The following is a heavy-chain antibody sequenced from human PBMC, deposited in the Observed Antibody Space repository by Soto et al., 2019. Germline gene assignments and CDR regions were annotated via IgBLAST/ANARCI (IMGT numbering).Heavy chain of an antibody. CDR3: AKASPIAARQIYWYFDL. CDR1: GFTFSSYA. D-gene: IGHD6-6*01. V-gene: IGHV3-23*01. Sequence: GESLKISCAASGFTFSSYAMSWVRQAPGKGLEWVSAISGSGGSTYYADSMKGRFTISRDNSKNTQYLQMNSRRAEDPAVYYCAKASPIAARQIYWYFDLWGRGTLVTVSS. CDR2: ISGSGGST. J-gene: IGHJ2*01.